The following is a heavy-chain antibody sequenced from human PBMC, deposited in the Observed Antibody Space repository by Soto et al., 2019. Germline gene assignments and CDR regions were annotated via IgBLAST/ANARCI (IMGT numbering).Heavy chain of an antibody. CDR1: GDSISDFY. V-gene: IGHV4-59*01. D-gene: IGHD3-3*01. CDR2: LYYTGST. CDR3: ARGGGYDFRSSQAPPIDV. J-gene: IGHJ6*02. Sequence: TLSLTSNVSGDSISDFYWSWIRQSPGKRLEWIGYLYYTGSTNYNPALKSRVTISLDTSKNQFSLKLRSVTAADTAVYYCARGGGYDFRSSQAPPIDVWGQGTTVTVS.